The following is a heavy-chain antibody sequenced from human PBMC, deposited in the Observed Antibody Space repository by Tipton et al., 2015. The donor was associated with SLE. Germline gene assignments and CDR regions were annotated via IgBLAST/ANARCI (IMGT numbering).Heavy chain of an antibody. CDR3: ARDIGPSIAAAGPSAFDI. CDR1: GGSISSYY. CDR2: IYYSGST. Sequence: TLSLTCTVSGGSISSYYWSWIRQPPGKGLEWIGYIYYSGSTNYNPSLKSRVTISVDTSKNQFSLKLSPVTAADTAVYYCARDIGPSIAAAGPSAFDIWGQGTMVTVSS. V-gene: IGHV4-59*01. D-gene: IGHD6-13*01. J-gene: IGHJ3*02.